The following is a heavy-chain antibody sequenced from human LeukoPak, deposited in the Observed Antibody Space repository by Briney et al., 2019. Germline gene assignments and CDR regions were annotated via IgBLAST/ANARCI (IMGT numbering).Heavy chain of an antibody. V-gene: IGHV1-2*02. CDR1: GYTFTSYD. Sequence: ASVKVSCKASGYTFTSYDINWVRQAIGQGLEWMGWINPNSGGTNYAQKFQGRVTMTRDTSISTAYMELSRLRSDDTAVYYCAREDCSSTSCYPRFDYWGQGTLVTVSS. J-gene: IGHJ4*02. CDR3: AREDCSSTSCYPRFDY. D-gene: IGHD2-2*01. CDR2: INPNSGGT.